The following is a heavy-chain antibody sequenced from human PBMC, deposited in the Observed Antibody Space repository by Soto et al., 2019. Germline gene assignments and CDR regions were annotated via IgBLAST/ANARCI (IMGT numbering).Heavy chain of an antibody. CDR3: AKDSDGSSWLYYYYFYGMDV. CDR2: ISGSGGST. V-gene: IGHV3-23*01. Sequence: EVQLLESGGGLVQPGGSLRLSCAASGFTFSSYAMSWVRQAPGKGLEWVSAISGSGGSTYYADSVKGRFTISRDNSKNTPYLQMNSLRVEDTGVYYCAKDSDGSSWLYYYYFYGMDVWGQGTTVTVSS. J-gene: IGHJ6*02. CDR1: GFTFSSYA. D-gene: IGHD6-13*01.